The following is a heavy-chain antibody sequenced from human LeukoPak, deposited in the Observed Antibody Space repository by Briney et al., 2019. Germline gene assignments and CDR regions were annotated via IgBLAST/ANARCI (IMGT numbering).Heavy chain of an antibody. D-gene: IGHD3-22*01. CDR1: GGSISSYY. CDR3: AREEHNDSSGRIL. Sequence: KPSETLSITCTVSGGSISSYYWSWIRQPAGKGLEWIGRIYTSGSTHYNPSLKSRVTISLDKSKNQFSLKLTSVTAADTAVYFCAREEHNDSSGRILWGQGTLVTVSS. CDR2: IYTSGST. V-gene: IGHV4-4*07. J-gene: IGHJ4*02.